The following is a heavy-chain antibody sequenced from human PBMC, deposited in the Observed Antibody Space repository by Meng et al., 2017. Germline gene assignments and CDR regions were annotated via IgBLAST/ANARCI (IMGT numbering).Heavy chain of an antibody. V-gene: IGHV4-4*02. J-gene: IGHJ4*02. D-gene: IGHD7-27*01. CDR3: ARIGDWGSTRYFDY. Sequence: VHPRGACPGPAQPLGTPSLACAVCGGSISSSTWWSWVRPPPGKGLEWIGEIYHSGSTNYNPSLKSRVTISVDKSKNQFSLKLSSVTAADTAVYYCARIGDWGSTRYFDYWGQGTLVTVSS. CDR2: IYHSGST. CDR1: GGSISSSTW.